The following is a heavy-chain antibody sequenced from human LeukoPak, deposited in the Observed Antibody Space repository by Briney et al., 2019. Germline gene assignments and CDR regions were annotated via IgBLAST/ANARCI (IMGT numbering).Heavy chain of an antibody. CDR1: GFTFSSYW. J-gene: IGHJ4*02. D-gene: IGHD3-3*01. V-gene: IGHV3-7*01. Sequence: GGSLRLSCAASGFTFSSYWMSWVRQAPGKGLEWVANIKQDESEKYYVDSVKGRFTISRDNAKNSLYLQMNSLRAEATAVYYCARDPTIFGVVIVPDYWGQGTLVTVSS. CDR2: IKQDESEK. CDR3: ARDPTIFGVVIVPDY.